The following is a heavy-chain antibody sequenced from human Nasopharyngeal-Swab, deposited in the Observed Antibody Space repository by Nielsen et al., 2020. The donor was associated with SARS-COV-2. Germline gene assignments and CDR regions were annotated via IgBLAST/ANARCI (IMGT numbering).Heavy chain of an antibody. J-gene: IGHJ4*02. V-gene: IGHV4-4*02. CDR3: ARDGVGFDY. CDR1: GGSISSSNW. Sequence: SETLSLTCAVSGGSISSSNWWSWVRQPPGTGLEWIGEIYHSGSTNYNPFLKSRVIISVDKSKNQFSLKLSSVTAADTAVYYWARDGVGFDYWGQGTLVTVSS. CDR2: IYHSGST. D-gene: IGHD1-26*01.